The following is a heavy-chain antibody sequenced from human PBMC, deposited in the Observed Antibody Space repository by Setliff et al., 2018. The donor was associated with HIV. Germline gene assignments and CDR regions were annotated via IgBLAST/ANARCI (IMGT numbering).Heavy chain of an antibody. V-gene: IGHV3-7*01. Sequence: PSETLSLTCVVSGGSISSGNWWSWVRQAPGKGLEWVANIKQDGSEKYYVDSVKGRFTISRDNAKNTLYLQMNSLRAEDTAVYYCARGGGSYSGYWGQGTLVTVSS. CDR2: IKQDGSEK. CDR1: GGSISSGNW. J-gene: IGHJ4*02. CDR3: ARGGGSYSGY. D-gene: IGHD1-26*01.